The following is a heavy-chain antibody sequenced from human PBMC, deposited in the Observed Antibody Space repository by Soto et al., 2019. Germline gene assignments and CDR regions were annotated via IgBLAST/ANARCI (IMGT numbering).Heavy chain of an antibody. CDR2: IFDSGTT. CDR3: ARGPSGDKVHY. D-gene: IGHD7-27*01. V-gene: IGHV4-30-4*01. CDR1: GGSITSDYSC. J-gene: IGHJ4*02. Sequence: QVQLQESGPGLVKPSQTLSLTCTVSGGSITSDYSCWSWIRQPPGEGLEWIGHIFDSGTTYTNPSPRSQVAISLDTPKNHFSLTLSSVTAADTAVYYCARGPSGDKVHYWGQGALVTVSS.